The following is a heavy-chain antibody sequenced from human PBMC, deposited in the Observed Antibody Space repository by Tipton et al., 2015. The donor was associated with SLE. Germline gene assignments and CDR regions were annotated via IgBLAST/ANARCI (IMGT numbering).Heavy chain of an antibody. D-gene: IGHD2-8*01. CDR2: IYYSGST. Sequence: TLSLTCAVSGGSISSSNWWSWVRQPPGKGLEWIGYIYYSGSTNYNPSLKSRVTISVDTSKNQFSLKLSSVTAADTAVYYCARGGDCTNGVCYPYWGQGTLVTVSS. V-gene: IGHV4-4*02. CDR3: ARGGDCTNGVCYPY. J-gene: IGHJ4*02. CDR1: GGSISSSNW.